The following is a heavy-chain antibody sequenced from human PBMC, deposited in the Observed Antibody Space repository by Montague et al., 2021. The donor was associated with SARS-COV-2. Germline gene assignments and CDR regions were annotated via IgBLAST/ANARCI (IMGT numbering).Heavy chain of an antibody. CDR3: ARHASYDYSKDLYYYDYCGMDV. CDR1: GGSISSSSYY. J-gene: IGHJ6*02. D-gene: IGHD4-11*01. V-gene: IGHV4-39*01. CDR2: IYYSGST. Sequence: ETLSLTCTVSGGSISSSSYYWGWIRQPPGKGLEWIGSIYYSGSTYYNPSLKSRVTISVDTSQNQFSLKLSSVTAADTAVYYCARHASYDYSKDLYYYDYCGMDVWGQGTTVTVSS.